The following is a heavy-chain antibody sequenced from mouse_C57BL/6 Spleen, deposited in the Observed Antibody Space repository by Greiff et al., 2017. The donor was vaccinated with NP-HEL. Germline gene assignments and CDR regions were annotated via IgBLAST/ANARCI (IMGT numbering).Heavy chain of an antibody. CDR3: ARLYYDYFYAMDY. J-gene: IGHJ4*01. CDR1: GFTFSDYG. Sequence: VQLKESGGGLVKPGGSLKLSCAASGFTFSDYGMHWVRQAPEKGLEWVAYISSGSSTIYYADTVKGRFTISRDNAKNTLFLQMTSLRSEDTAMYYCARLYYDYFYAMDYWGQGTSVTVSS. D-gene: IGHD2-4*01. V-gene: IGHV5-17*01. CDR2: ISSGSSTI.